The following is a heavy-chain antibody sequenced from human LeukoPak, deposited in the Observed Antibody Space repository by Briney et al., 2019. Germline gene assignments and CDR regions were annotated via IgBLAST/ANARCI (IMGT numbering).Heavy chain of an antibody. D-gene: IGHD6-19*01. CDR2: ISGSGGST. Sequence: GSLRLSCAASGFTFSSYAMSWVRQAPGKGLEWVTAISGSGGSTYYADSVKGRFTISRDNSKNTLYLQMNSLRAEDTAVYYCAKIAVAGTYYYYGMDVWGQGTTVTVSS. J-gene: IGHJ6*02. CDR1: GFTFSSYA. V-gene: IGHV3-23*01. CDR3: AKIAVAGTYYYYGMDV.